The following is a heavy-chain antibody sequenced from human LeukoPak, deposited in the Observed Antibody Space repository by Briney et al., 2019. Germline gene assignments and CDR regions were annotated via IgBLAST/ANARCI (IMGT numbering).Heavy chain of an antibody. CDR1: GGSFSGYY. Sequence: SETLSLTCAVYGGSFSGYYWSWIRQPPGKGLEWIGEINHSGSTNYNPSLKSRVTISVDTSENQFSLKLSSVTAADTAVYYCARGWELLSYWGQGTLVTVSS. CDR2: INHSGST. CDR3: ARGWELLSY. V-gene: IGHV4-34*01. D-gene: IGHD1-26*01. J-gene: IGHJ4*02.